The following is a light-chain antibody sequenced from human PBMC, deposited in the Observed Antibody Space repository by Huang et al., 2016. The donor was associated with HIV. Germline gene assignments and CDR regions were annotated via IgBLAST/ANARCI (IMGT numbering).Light chain of an antibody. Sequence: VVTQSPGLMTGSLGERATINCNASHSVLHSSNNKNYLAWYQQKPGQSPKVLIYWASTRESGVPDRFSGSGSGTDFTLTISSLQAEDVAVYFCHQYYSSPQTFGQGTKVEIK. CDR3: HQYYSSPQT. CDR1: HSVLHSSNNKNY. CDR2: WAS. V-gene: IGKV4-1*01. J-gene: IGKJ1*01.